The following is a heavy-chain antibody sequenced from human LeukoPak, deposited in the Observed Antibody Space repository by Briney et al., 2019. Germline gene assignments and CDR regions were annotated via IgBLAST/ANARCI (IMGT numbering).Heavy chain of an antibody. Sequence: PSETLSLTCSVSSYSISSDYYWTWIRPSPGKGLEWIGSIHHSGSTYYNPSLKSRVTVSVHTSKNQFSLRLSSVTAADTAVYYCARGMIVDIWGQGTMVTVSS. J-gene: IGHJ3*02. CDR1: SYSISSDYY. CDR2: IHHSGST. D-gene: IGHD3-22*01. CDR3: ARGMIVDI. V-gene: IGHV4-38-2*02.